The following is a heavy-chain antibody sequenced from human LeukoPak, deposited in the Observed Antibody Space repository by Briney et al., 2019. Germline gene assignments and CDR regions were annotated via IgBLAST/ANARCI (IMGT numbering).Heavy chain of an antibody. V-gene: IGHV4-59*08. D-gene: IGHD1-26*01. J-gene: IGHJ4*02. CDR1: GGSISGNY. CDR2: IYYSGTT. CDR3: ARHLYSESYYF. Sequence: SETLSLTCTVSGGSISGNYWSWIRQPPGEGLEWIGYIYYSGTTNYNPSLKSRVTISVDTSKNQFSLKLSSVTAADTAVYYCARHLYSESYYFWGQGTLVTVSS.